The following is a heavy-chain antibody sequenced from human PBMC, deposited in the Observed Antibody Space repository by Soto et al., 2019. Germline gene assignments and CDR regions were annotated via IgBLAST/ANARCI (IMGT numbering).Heavy chain of an antibody. Sequence: GGSVKVSCKASGYTFTGYYMHWVRQAPGQGLEWMGWINPNSGGTNYAQKFQGRVTMTRDTSISTAYMELSRLRSDDTAVYYCARGDYLFSSGYDYWGQGTLVTVSS. J-gene: IGHJ4*02. V-gene: IGHV1-2*02. CDR3: ARGDYLFSSGYDY. D-gene: IGHD6-19*01. CDR1: GYTFTGYY. CDR2: INPNSGGT.